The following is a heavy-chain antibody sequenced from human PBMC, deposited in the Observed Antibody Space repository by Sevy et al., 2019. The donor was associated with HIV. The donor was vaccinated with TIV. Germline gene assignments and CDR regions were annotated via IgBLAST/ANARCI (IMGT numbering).Heavy chain of an antibody. D-gene: IGHD2-8*01. J-gene: IGHJ6*02. Sequence: GSLRLSCAASGFTFSDYFMSWIRQAPGEGLEWISYICLSCSTIYYADSVKGRFTISRDNAKNSLYLKMNSLRAEDTAVYYCARENRHCTNGICYGYYGMDVWGQGTTVTVSS. CDR1: GFTFSDYF. V-gene: IGHV3-11*01. CDR3: ARENRHCTNGICYGYYGMDV. CDR2: ICLSCSTI.